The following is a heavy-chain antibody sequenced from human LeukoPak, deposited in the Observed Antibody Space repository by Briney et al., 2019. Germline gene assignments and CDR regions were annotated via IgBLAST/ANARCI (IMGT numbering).Heavy chain of an antibody. V-gene: IGHV3-23*01. CDR3: ARGGNSSWDY. J-gene: IGHJ4*02. D-gene: IGHD6-6*01. CDR1: GFTFINYA. Sequence: PGGSLRLSCAASGFTFINYAMSWVRQAPGKGLEWVSGISGSGDSTYYADSVKSRLTISRDNSKKTLYLQMSSLRVEDTAVYYCARGGNSSWDYWGQGALVTVSS. CDR2: ISGSGDST.